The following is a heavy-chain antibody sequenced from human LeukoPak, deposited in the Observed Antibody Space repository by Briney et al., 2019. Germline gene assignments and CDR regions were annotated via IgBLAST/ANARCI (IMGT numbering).Heavy chain of an antibody. J-gene: IGHJ4*02. Sequence: PGGSLRLSCAASGFTFSSYGTHWVRQAPGKGLEWVAVISYDGINKYYADSVKGRFTISRDNSKNTLYLQMNSLRAEDTAVYYCAKDLGDSSGLSDDWGQGTLVTVSS. CDR1: GFTFSSYG. CDR2: ISYDGINK. D-gene: IGHD6-19*01. V-gene: IGHV3-30*18. CDR3: AKDLGDSSGLSDD.